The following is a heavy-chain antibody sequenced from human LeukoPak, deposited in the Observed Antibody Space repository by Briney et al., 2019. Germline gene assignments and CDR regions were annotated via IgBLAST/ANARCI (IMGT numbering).Heavy chain of an antibody. J-gene: IGHJ6*02. V-gene: IGHV3-23*01. Sequence: GGSLRLPCAASGFTFSSYAMSWVRQAPGKGLEWVSAISGSGGSTYYADSVKGRFTISRDNSKNTLYLQMNSLRAEDTAVYYCAKEFKEITIFGVVHKYYYGMDVWGQGTTVTVSS. CDR2: ISGSGGST. D-gene: IGHD3-3*01. CDR1: GFTFSSYA. CDR3: AKEFKEITIFGVVHKYYYGMDV.